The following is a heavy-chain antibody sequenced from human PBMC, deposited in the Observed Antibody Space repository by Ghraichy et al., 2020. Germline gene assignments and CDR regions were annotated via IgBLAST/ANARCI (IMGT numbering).Heavy chain of an antibody. CDR2: ISAYNGNT. V-gene: IGHV1-18*04. Sequence: ASVKVSCKASGYTFTSYGISWVRQAPGQGLEWMGWISAYNGNTNYAQKLQGRVTMTTDTSTSTAYMELRSLRSDDTAVYYCARDQGGYYGSGRFDYWGQGTLVTVSS. J-gene: IGHJ4*02. D-gene: IGHD3-10*01. CDR1: GYTFTSYG. CDR3: ARDQGGYYGSGRFDY.